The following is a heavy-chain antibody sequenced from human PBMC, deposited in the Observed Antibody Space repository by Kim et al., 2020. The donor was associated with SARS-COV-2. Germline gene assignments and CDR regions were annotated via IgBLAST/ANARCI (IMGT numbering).Heavy chain of an antibody. CDR2: INHSGST. CDR1: GGSFSGYY. V-gene: IGHV4-34*01. Sequence: SETLSLTCAVYGGSFSGYYWSWIRQPPGKGLEWIGEINHSGSTNYNPSLKSRVTISVDTSKNQFSLKLSSVTAADTAVYYCASQGYSYGYYFDYWGQGTLVTVSS. J-gene: IGHJ4*02. D-gene: IGHD5-18*01. CDR3: ASQGYSYGYYFDY.